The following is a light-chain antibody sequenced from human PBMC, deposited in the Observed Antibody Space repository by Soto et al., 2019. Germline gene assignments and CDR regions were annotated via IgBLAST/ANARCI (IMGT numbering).Light chain of an antibody. J-gene: IGKJ1*01. CDR3: QQYGSSGT. Sequence: EIVLTKSPGTLSLSPGERATLSSMASQSVSNNYLAWYQQKPGQAPRLLIYGASNRATGIPDRFSGSGSGTDFTLTISRLEPEDFAVYYCQQYGSSGTFGQGTKVDI. CDR2: GAS. CDR1: QSVSNNY. V-gene: IGKV3-20*01.